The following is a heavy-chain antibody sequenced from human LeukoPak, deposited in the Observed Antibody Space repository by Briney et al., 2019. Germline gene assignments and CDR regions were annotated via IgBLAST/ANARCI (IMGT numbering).Heavy chain of an antibody. CDR2: IDHRGTA. J-gene: IGHJ4*02. CDR3: AVGITILGVAASFDS. D-gene: IGHD3-3*01. V-gene: IGHV4-34*01. Sequence: SETLSLTCAVYGASYNAYYWSWIRQPPGKGLEWIGDIDHRGTATYNPSLKSRLTISADASKNQFSLKLNSVTDADTAVYYCAVGITILGVAASFDSWGQGNLVVVSS. CDR1: GASYNAYY.